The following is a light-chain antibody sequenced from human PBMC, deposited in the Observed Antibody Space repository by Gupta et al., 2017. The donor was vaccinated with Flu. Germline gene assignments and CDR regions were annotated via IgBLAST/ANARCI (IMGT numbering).Light chain of an antibody. CDR2: DTS. CDR3: LLSYSGGGGV. J-gene: IGLJ2*01. CDR1: TGAVTSGHY. V-gene: IGLV7-46*01. Sequence: QAVVTQEPSLTVSLGGTVTLTCGASTGAVTSGHYPYWFQQKPGQAPRTLIYDTSNKHSWTPARFSGSLLGGKAALTLSGAQPEDESEYYCLLSYSGGGGVFGGGTKLTVL.